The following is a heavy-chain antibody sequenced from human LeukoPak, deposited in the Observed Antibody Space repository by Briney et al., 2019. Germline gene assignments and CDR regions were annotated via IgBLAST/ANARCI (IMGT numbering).Heavy chain of an antibody. J-gene: IGHJ6*03. Sequence: ASVKVSCKASGYTFTSYDINWVRQAPGHGLEWMGIINPSGGSTSYAQKFQGRVTMTRDTSTSTIYMELSSLRSEDTAVYYCARDPGYCSGTSCYYCYMDVWGEGTTVTVSS. CDR1: GYTFTSYD. CDR2: INPSGGST. V-gene: IGHV1-46*01. D-gene: IGHD2-2*01. CDR3: ARDPGYCSGTSCYYCYMDV.